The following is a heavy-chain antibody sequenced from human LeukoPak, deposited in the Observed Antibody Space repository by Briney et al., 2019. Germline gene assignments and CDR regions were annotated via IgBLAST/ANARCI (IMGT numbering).Heavy chain of an antibody. D-gene: IGHD1-26*01. CDR1: GYTFTSYG. V-gene: IGHV1-18*01. CDR2: ISAYNGNT. CDR3: ARESGSYTGDWFDP. J-gene: IGHJ5*02. Sequence: ASVKVSCKASGYTFTSYGISWVRQAPGQGLEWMGWISAYNGNTNYAQKLQGRVTMTTDTSTSTAYMELSSLRSEDTAVYYCARESGSYTGDWFDPWGQGTLVTVSS.